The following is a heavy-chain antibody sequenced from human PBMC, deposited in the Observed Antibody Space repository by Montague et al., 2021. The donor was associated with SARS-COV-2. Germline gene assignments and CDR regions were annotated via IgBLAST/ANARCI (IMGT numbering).Heavy chain of an antibody. J-gene: IGHJ6*02. CDR1: GFTFSSYG. CDR2: IWYDGSNK. Sequence: SLRLSCAASGFTFSSYGMHWVRQAPGKGLEWVAVIWYDGSNKYYADSVKGRFTISRDNSKNTLYLQMNSLRAEDTAVYYCARSARLGESPEMDVWGQGTTVTVSS. CDR3: ARSARLGESPEMDV. D-gene: IGHD3-10*01. V-gene: IGHV3-33*01.